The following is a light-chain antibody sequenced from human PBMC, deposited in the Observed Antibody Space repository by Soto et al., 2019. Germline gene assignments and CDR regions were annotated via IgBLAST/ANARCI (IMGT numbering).Light chain of an antibody. CDR2: GAS. CDR3: KQYNSRPLT. CDR1: LYISNK. J-gene: IGKJ4*01. V-gene: IGKV3-15*01. Sequence: EIVMTQSPATLSMSPGERATLSCRASLYISNKVAWYQQKPGQAPSLLINGASTRATGVPARFSGSGSGTEFTLNISSLQSKHVAVYYCKQYNSRPLTFGGGTKVEIK.